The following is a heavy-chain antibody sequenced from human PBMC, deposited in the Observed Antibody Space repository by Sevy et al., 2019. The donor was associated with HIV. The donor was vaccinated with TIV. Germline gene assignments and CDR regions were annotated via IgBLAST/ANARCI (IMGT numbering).Heavy chain of an antibody. J-gene: IGHJ6*02. Sequence: QSQTLSLTCAISGDSVSTSSATWNSFRQSPSRGLEWLGRTYYRSKWYSDYEVSVKGRVTINPDTSKNQFSLHLESVTPEDTAVYFCARGDELNSYYYGMDVWGQGTTVTVSS. CDR1: GDSVSTSSAT. V-gene: IGHV6-1*01. CDR3: ARGDELNSYYYGMDV. CDR2: TYYRSKWYS. D-gene: IGHD1-7*01.